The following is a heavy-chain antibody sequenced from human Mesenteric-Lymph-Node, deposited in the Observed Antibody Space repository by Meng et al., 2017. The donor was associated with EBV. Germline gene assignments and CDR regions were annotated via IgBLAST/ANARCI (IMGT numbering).Heavy chain of an antibody. CDR2: IHQSGTT. D-gene: IGHD2-21*01. CDR3: ASGRGVVNY. CDR1: GASVTSSNW. Sequence: QVQLQESGPGLVKPSXXLSLTCAVPGASVTSSNWWSWVRQSPGKGLEWIGEIHQSGTTNYNPSLKSRVTVSLDKSTNQFSLKMTSVTAADTAVYYCASGRGVVNYWGQGTLVTVSS. J-gene: IGHJ4*02. V-gene: IGHV4-4*02.